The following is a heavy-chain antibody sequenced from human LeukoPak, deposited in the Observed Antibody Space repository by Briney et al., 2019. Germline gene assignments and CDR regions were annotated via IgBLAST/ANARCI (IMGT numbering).Heavy chain of an antibody. Sequence: GGSLRLSCAASGFTFSSYGMHWVRQAPGKGLEWVAFIRYDGSNKYYADSVKGRFTISRDNSKNTLYLQMNSLRADDTAVYYCAKDDGISIAVAGTDYWGQGTLVTVSS. CDR1: GFTFSSYG. V-gene: IGHV3-30*02. CDR3: AKDDGISIAVAGTDY. CDR2: IRYDGSNK. D-gene: IGHD6-19*01. J-gene: IGHJ4*02.